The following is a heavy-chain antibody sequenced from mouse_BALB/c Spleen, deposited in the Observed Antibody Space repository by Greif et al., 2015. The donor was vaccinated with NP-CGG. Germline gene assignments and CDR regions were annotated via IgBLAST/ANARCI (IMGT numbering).Heavy chain of an antibody. Sequence: EVQLVESGGGLVQPGGSRKLSCAASGFTFSSFGMHWVRQAPEKGLEWVAYISSGSSTIYYADTVKGRFTIPRDNPKNTLFLQMTSLRSEDTAMYYCARSGWDYAMDYWGQGTSVTVSS. D-gene: IGHD1-1*02. J-gene: IGHJ4*01. CDR1: GFTFSSFG. CDR2: ISSGSSTI. V-gene: IGHV5-17*02. CDR3: ARSGWDYAMDY.